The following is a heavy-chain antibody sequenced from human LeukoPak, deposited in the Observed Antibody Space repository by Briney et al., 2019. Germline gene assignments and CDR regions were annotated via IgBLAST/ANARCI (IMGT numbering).Heavy chain of an antibody. D-gene: IGHD2-2*01. V-gene: IGHV3-30*02. CDR2: IRYDGSNK. Sequence: PGRSLRLSCAASGFTFDDYAMHWVRQAPGKGLEWVAFIRYDGSNKYYADSVKGRFTISRDNSKNTPYLQMNSLRAEDTAVYYCALSTSSSWGQGTLVTVSS. J-gene: IGHJ5*02. CDR3: ALSTSSS. CDR1: GFTFDDYA.